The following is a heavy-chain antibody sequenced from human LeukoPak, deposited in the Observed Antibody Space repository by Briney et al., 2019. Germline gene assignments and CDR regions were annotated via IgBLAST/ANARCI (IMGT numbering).Heavy chain of an antibody. D-gene: IGHD2-21*01. V-gene: IGHV4-30-4*08. CDR1: GGSISSGDYY. CDR2: IYYSGST. J-gene: IGHJ6*03. Sequence: SETLSLTCTVSGGSISSGDYYWSWIRQPPGKGLEWTGYIYYSGSTYYNPSLKNRVTISVDTSKNQFSLKLSSVTAADTAVYYCARDGGGGEDYYYYYYMAVWGKGTPVTVSS. CDR3: ARDGGGGEDYYYYYYMAV.